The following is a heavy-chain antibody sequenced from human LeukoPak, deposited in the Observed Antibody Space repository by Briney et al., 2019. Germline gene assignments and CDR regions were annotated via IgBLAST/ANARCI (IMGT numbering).Heavy chain of an antibody. CDR2: IYYSGST. CDR3: ARDDYGDYGGPDY. J-gene: IGHJ4*02. D-gene: IGHD4-17*01. CDR1: GGSISSGSYY. Sequence: PSETLSLTCTVSGGSISSGSYYWGWIRQPPGKGLEWIGSIYYSGSTYYNPSLKSRVTISVDTSKNQFSLKLSSVTAADTAVYYCARDDYGDYGGPDYWGQGTLVTVSS. V-gene: IGHV4-39*07.